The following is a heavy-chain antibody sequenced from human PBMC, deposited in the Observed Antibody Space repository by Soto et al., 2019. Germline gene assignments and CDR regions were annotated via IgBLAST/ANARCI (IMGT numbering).Heavy chain of an antibody. J-gene: IGHJ6*02. D-gene: IGHD3-10*02. CDR3: ARDPLSSFAMDV. V-gene: IGHV1-69*13. CDR2: IIPTFGRT. CDR1: GDTFRSYA. Sequence: SVRVSGNASGDTFRSYAISWVRQAPGKGLEWMGKIIPTFGRTNYAQKFQGRLTISADDSTSTAYMELSSLLSEDTAVYYCARDPLSSFAMDVWGQGTTVTVSS.